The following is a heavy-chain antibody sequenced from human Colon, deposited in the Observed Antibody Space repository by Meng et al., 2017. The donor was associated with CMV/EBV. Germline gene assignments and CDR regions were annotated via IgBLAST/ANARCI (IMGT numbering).Heavy chain of an antibody. CDR2: IRYDGTNK. V-gene: IGHV3-30*02. D-gene: IGHD6-13*01. Sequence: GGSLRLSCAASGFTFSSYGMNWVRQAPGKGLEWVAFIRYDGTNKYYGDSVRGRFTISRDNSKNTLYLQMNSLRAEDTAVYYCARGWPPDYWGQGTLVTVSS. J-gene: IGHJ4*02. CDR1: GFTFSSYG. CDR3: ARGWPPDY.